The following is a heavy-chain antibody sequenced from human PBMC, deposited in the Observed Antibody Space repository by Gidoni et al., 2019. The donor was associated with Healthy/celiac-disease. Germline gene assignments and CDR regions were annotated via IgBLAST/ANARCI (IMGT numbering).Heavy chain of an antibody. J-gene: IGHJ4*02. CDR3: ARDRGITMVRGAAGYFDY. Sequence: QVQLVESGGGGVQPGWSLRRSCAASGCTFSSSAMHWVRQAPGTGREWVAVIAYDGSNKYYADSVKGRFTISRDNSKNTLYLQMNSLRAEDTAVYYCARDRGITMVRGAAGYFDYWGQGTLVTVSS. CDR2: IAYDGSNK. CDR1: GCTFSSSA. D-gene: IGHD3-10*01. V-gene: IGHV3-30-3*01.